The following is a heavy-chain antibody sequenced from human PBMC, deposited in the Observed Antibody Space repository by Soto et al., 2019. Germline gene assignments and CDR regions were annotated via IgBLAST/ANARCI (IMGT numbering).Heavy chain of an antibody. CDR3: ATDYESSGYYYGGDY. CDR2: ISYDGSNK. J-gene: IGHJ4*02. D-gene: IGHD3-22*01. Sequence: QVQLVESGGGVVQPTRSLRLSCAASGFTFSSYAMHWVRQSPGKGLEWVAAISYDGSNKYYADSVKGRFTISRDNSKKMRNLQMNSMRDEDTAVYCCATDYESSGYYYGGDYWGQGTLVTVSS. CDR1: GFTFSSYA. V-gene: IGHV3-30-3*01.